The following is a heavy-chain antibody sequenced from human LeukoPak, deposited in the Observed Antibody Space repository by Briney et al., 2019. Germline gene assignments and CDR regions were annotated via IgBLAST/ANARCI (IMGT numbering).Heavy chain of an antibody. D-gene: IGHD3-10*01. Sequence: GGSLRLSCAASGFTFSSYSMNWVRQAPGKGLEGVSSISISSSYIHYADSVKGRFTISRDNAKNSLYLQMNSLRAEDTAVYYCARIMVRGVIITKSYYYMDVWGKGTTVTVSS. CDR3: ARIMVRGVIITKSYYYMDV. V-gene: IGHV3-21*01. J-gene: IGHJ6*03. CDR1: GFTFSSYS. CDR2: ISISSSYI.